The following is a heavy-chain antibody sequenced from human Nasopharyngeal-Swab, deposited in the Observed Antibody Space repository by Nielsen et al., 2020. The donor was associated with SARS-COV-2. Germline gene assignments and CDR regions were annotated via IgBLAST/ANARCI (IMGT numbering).Heavy chain of an antibody. CDR2: VNAANGDT. Sequence: ASVKVSCKASGYTFTSYYMHWVRQAPGQRLEWLGWVNAANGDTKPSQNFQDRVTITRDTSAGIDYMDLRSLRSEDTALYYCARGAGPSDWIIDYWGQGTLVTVSS. D-gene: IGHD2-21*02. CDR1: GYTFTSYY. J-gene: IGHJ4*02. V-gene: IGHV1-3*01. CDR3: ARGAGPSDWIIDY.